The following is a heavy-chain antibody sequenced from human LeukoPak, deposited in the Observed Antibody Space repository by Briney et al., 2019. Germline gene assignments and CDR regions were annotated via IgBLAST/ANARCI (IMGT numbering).Heavy chain of an antibody. Sequence: SGGSLRFSCAASGFTFGSYGMNWVRQAPGKGLEWVSYIGTSSSTIYYADSVKGRFTISRDNAKNSLYLQMNSLRDEDTAVYYCARHDYGGNSGDYWGQGTLVTVSS. D-gene: IGHD4-23*01. CDR3: ARHDYGGNSGDY. CDR2: IGTSSSTI. CDR1: GFTFGSYG. V-gene: IGHV3-48*02. J-gene: IGHJ4*02.